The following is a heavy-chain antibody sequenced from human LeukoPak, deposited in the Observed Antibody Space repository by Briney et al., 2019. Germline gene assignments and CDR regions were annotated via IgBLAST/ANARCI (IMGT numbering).Heavy chain of an antibody. D-gene: IGHD6-19*01. Sequence: PGGSLRLSCAASGFTFSSYWMSWVRQAPGKGLGWVANIKQDGSEKYYVDSVKGRFTISRDNAKNSLYLQMNSLRAEDTAVYYCAREEEWLVSYFDYWGQGTLVTVSS. CDR1: GFTFSSYW. V-gene: IGHV3-7*01. CDR2: IKQDGSEK. CDR3: AREEEWLVSYFDY. J-gene: IGHJ4*02.